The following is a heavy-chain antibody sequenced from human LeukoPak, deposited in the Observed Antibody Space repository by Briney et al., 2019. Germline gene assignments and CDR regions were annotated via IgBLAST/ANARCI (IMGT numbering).Heavy chain of an antibody. CDR1: GGSISSGGYS. Sequence: TLSLTCAVSGGSISSGGYSWSWIRQPPGKGLEWIGYIYYSGSTYYNPSLKSRVTISVDTSKNQFSLKVNSVTAADTAVYYCARGDCSSTICYSPMDVWGKGTTVTVSS. V-gene: IGHV4-30-4*07. D-gene: IGHD2-2*01. CDR2: IYYSGST. CDR3: ARGDCSSTICYSPMDV. J-gene: IGHJ6*03.